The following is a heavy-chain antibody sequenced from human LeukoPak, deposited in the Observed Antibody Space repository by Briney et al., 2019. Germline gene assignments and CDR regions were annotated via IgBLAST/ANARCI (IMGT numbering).Heavy chain of an antibody. J-gene: IGHJ4*02. V-gene: IGHV3-48*03. CDR3: ARVRNAMSPRRGFDY. CDR1: GFTFSSFE. Sequence: GGSLRLSCAASGFTFSSFEFNWVRQAPGKGLEWVSYISRSGATIYYADSVKGRFTISRNNAKNSLYLQMNSLRAEDTAVYYCARVRNAMSPRRGFDYWGQGTPVTVSS. D-gene: IGHD3-10*01. CDR2: ISRSGATI.